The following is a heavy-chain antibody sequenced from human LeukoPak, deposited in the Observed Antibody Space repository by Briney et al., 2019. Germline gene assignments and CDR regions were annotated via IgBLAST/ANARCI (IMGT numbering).Heavy chain of an antibody. CDR2: ISYDGSNK. Sequence: GGSLRLSCAASGFTFSSYGMHWVRQAPGKGQEWVAVISYDGSNKYYADSVKGRFTISRDNSKNTLYLQMNSLRAEDTAVYYCAKDSNWNDNYYYGMDVWGQGTTVTVSS. CDR3: AKDSNWNDNYYYGMDV. J-gene: IGHJ6*02. V-gene: IGHV3-30*18. D-gene: IGHD1-1*01. CDR1: GFTFSSYG.